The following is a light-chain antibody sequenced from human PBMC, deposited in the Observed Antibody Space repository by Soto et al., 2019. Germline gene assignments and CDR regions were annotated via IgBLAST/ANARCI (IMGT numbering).Light chain of an antibody. CDR1: QSVSSN. CDR2: GAS. CDR3: QQYNNSPQP. J-gene: IGKJ1*01. V-gene: IGKV3-15*01. Sequence: EIVMTQSPATLSVSPGERATLSCRASQSVSSNLAWYQQKPGQAPRLLIYGASTRATGIPARFSGSGSGTEFTLTISSLQFEDFAVYYCQQYNNSPQPFXQGTRWIS.